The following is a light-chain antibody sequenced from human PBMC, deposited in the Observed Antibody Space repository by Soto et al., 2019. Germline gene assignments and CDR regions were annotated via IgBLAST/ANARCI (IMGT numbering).Light chain of an antibody. CDR1: RSDVGGYKY. CDR2: EVS. J-gene: IGLJ1*01. Sequence: QSALTQPASVSGSPGQSITIPCTGTRSDVGGYKYVSWYQHHPGKAPKLIIYEVSNRPSGVSNRFSGSKSGNTASLTISGLQAEDEADYYCSSYTRSSNYVFGTGTKLTVL. V-gene: IGLV2-14*01. CDR3: SSYTRSSNYV.